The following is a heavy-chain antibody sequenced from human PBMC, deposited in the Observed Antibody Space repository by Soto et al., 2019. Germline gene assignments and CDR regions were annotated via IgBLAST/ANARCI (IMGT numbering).Heavy chain of an antibody. V-gene: IGHV4-30-2*01. Sequence: QLKLQESGSGLVKPSQTLSLTCAVSGGSISSGGYSWSWIRQPPGKGLEWIGYIYHSGSTYYNPSLKSRVTISVDRSNNQFSLKRSFVTAADTPVYCCAAVCGLPRYDGGQGTLVTVSS. CDR3: AAVCGLPRYD. D-gene: IGHD5-12*01. CDR2: IYHSGST. J-gene: IGHJ4*02. CDR1: GGSISSGGYS.